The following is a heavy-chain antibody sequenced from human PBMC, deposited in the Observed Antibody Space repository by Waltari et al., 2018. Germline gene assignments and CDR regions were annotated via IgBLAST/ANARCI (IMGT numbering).Heavy chain of an antibody. CDR3: ARDQSDYDYFDY. CDR1: GFTFSSYW. D-gene: IGHD4-17*01. V-gene: IGHV3-7*03. J-gene: IGHJ4*02. CDR2: IMQDGSEK. Sequence: EVQLVESGGGLVQPGGSLRLSCAASGFTFSSYWMSWVRQAPGKGLEWVANIMQDGSEKYYVDSVKGRFTISRDNAKNSLYLQMNSLIAEDTAVYYCARDQSDYDYFDYWGQGTLVTVSS.